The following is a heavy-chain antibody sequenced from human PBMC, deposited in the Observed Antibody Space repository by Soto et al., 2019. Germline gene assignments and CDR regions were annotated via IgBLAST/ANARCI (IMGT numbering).Heavy chain of an antibody. V-gene: IGHV3-7*01. CDR2: IKEDGSEK. CDR3: ARGARI. Sequence: EVQLVESGGDLVQPGGSLRLSCADSRFTFSGYWMYWVRQAPGKGLEWVANIKEDGSEKNYVDSVRGRFTISRDNAKNSLYLQMNSLRAEDTAVYYCARGARIWGQGTMDTVSS. J-gene: IGHJ3*02. CDR1: RFTFSGYW.